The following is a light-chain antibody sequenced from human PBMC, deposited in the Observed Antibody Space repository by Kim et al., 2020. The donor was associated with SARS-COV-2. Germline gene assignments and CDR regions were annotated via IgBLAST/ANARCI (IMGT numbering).Light chain of an antibody. CDR3: MQALQTGWT. J-gene: IGKJ1*01. Sequence: DIVMTQSPLSLPVTPGEPASISCRSSQSLLHSKGYNYLDWYLQKPGQSPQLLIYLGSNRASGVPDRFSGSGSGTDFTLKISRVEAEDVGVYYCMQALQTGWTFGQGTKVDIK. CDR2: LGS. V-gene: IGKV2-28*01. CDR1: QSLLHSKGYNY.